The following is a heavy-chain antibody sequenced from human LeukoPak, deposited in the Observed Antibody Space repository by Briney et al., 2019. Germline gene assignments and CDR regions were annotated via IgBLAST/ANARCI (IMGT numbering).Heavy chain of an antibody. V-gene: IGHV3-30-3*01. Sequence: PGGSLRLSCAASGFTFSSYAMHWVRQAPGKGLEWVAVISYDGSNKYYADSVKGRFTISRDNSKNTLYLQMNSLRAEDTAVYYCARGRRGVIGPFDYWGQGTLVTVS. D-gene: IGHD3-16*02. CDR1: GFTFSSYA. J-gene: IGHJ4*02. CDR2: ISYDGSNK. CDR3: ARGRRGVIGPFDY.